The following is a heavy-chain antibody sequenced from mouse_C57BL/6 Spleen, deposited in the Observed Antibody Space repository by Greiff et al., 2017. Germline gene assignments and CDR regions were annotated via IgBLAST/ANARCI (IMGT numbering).Heavy chain of an antibody. V-gene: IGHV5-4*01. CDR3: ARERPFDD. CDR2: ISDGGSYT. Sequence: EVQLVESGGGLVKPGGSLKLSCAASGFTFSSYAMSWVRQTPEKRLEWVATISDGGSYTYYPDNVKGRFTISRDNAKNNLYLQMSHLKSEDTAMYYCARERPFDDWGQGTTLTVSS. J-gene: IGHJ2*01. CDR1: GFTFSSYA.